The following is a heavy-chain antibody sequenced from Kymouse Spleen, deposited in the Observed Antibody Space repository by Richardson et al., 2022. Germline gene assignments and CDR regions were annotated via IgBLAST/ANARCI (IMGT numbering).Heavy chain of an antibody. D-gene: IGHD6-19*01. CDR2: IDWDDDK. Sequence: QVTLRESGPALVKPTQTLTLTCTFSGFSLSTSGMCVRWVRQPPGKALEWLALIDWDDDKYYSTSLKTRLTISKDTSKNQVVLTMTNMDPVDTATYYCARIPRV*QWLEDPFATTTTVWTSGAKGPRSPSPQ. J-gene: IGHJ6*02. V-gene: IGHV2-70*d01. CDR3: ARIPRV*QWLEDPFATTTTVWTS. CDR1: GFSLSTSGMC.